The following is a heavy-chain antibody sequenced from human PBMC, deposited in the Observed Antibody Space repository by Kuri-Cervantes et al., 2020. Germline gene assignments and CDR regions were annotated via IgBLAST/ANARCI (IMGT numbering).Heavy chain of an antibody. CDR3: ARGGGPQLWSNPGAFDI. CDR2: ISAGGRT. CDR1: GFTFSMYA. V-gene: IGHV3-23*01. J-gene: IGHJ3*02. D-gene: IGHD5-18*01. Sequence: GGSLRLSCAASGFTFSMYAVSWVRQAPGKGLEWVSEISAGGRTYYADSVKGRFTISRDNSKNTVYVQMSSLRAEDTAVYYCARGGGPQLWSNPGAFDIWGQGTMVTVSS.